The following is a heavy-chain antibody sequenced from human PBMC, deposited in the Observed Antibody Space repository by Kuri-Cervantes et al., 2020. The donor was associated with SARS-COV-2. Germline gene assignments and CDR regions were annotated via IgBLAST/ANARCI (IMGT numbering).Heavy chain of an antibody. CDR1: GGSISSSGHY. D-gene: IGHD2-15*01. V-gene: IGHV4-39*02. CDR3: ARADIVVVVAAGGAFDI. Sequence: SETLSLTCSVSGGSISSSGHYWGWVRQPPGKGLEWIGSIYFSGRTYYTPSLKSRVTISVDTSKNQFSLKLTSVTATDTAVYYCARADIVVVVAAGGAFDIWGQGTMVTVSS. J-gene: IGHJ3*02. CDR2: IYFSGRT.